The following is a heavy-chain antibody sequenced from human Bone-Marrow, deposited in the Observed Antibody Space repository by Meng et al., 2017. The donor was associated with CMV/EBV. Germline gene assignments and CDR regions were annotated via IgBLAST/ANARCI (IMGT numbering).Heavy chain of an antibody. CDR3: ARAIPVPANFNWFDP. V-gene: IGHV1-2*02. CDR2: INPNSGGT. J-gene: IGHJ5*02. Sequence: ASVKVSCQASVYTFTGYYMHWVRQAPGQGLEWMGWINPNSGGTNYAQTFQGRVTMTMDTSISTAYMELSRLRSDDTAVYYCARAIPVPANFNWFDPWGQGTLVTVSS. D-gene: IGHD2-2*01. CDR1: VYTFTGYY.